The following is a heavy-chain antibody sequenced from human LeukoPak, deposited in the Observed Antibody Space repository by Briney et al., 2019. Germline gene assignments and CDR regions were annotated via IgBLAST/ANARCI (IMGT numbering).Heavy chain of an antibody. D-gene: IGHD3-9*01. CDR3: ARFGLRYFDWLFKDIDY. J-gene: IGHJ4*02. CDR1: GGTFSSYA. V-gene: IGHV1-69*04. Sequence: ASVKVSCKASGGTFSSYAISWVRQAPGQGLEWMGRIIPILGITNYAQKFQGRVTITADKSTKTAYMELSSLRSEDTAVYYCARFGLRYFDWLFKDIDYWGQGTLVTVPS. CDR2: IIPILGIT.